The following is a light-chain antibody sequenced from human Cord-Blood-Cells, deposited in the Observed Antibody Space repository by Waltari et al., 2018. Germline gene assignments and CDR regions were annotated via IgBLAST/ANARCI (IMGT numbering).Light chain of an antibody. V-gene: IGLV1-47*01. CDR2: RNN. CDR1: SYYLGSNS. CDR3: AAWDDSLSGPV. J-gene: IGLJ2*01. Sequence: QSVLTQPPSASGTPGQRVTISCSVRSYYLGSNSVSCYQQLPGTAPKLLIYRNNQRPSGVPDRFSGSKSGTSASLAIIGLRSEDEADYYCAAWDDSLSGPVFGGGTKLTVL.